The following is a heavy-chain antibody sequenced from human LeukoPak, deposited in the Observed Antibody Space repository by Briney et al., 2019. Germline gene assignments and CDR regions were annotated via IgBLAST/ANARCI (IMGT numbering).Heavy chain of an antibody. J-gene: IGHJ6*04. CDR3: AGGLRTAYPHYYYGVDV. CDR1: GFTFSRYW. Sequence: PGGSLRLSCTASGFTFSRYWMTWVRQAPGKGLECVANIEQDGSEKYYVDSVKGRFTISRDNAKNSLYLQMNSLRAEDTAVYYCAGGLRTAYPHYYYGVDVWGKGTTVTVSS. D-gene: IGHD2-21*02. CDR2: IEQDGSEK. V-gene: IGHV3-7*03.